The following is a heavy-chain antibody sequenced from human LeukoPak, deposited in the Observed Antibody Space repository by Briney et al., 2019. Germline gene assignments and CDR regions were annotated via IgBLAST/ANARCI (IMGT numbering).Heavy chain of an antibody. V-gene: IGHV3-74*01. CDR3: ARTYYYDSSGYSNPDY. Sequence: GGSLRLSCAASGFTFSSYWMHWVRQAPGKGLVWVSRINSDGSSTSYADSVKGRFTISRDNAKNTLYLQMNSLRAEDTAVYYCARTYYYDSSGYSNPDYWGQGTLVTVSS. CDR2: INSDGSST. CDR1: GFTFSSYW. D-gene: IGHD3-22*01. J-gene: IGHJ4*02.